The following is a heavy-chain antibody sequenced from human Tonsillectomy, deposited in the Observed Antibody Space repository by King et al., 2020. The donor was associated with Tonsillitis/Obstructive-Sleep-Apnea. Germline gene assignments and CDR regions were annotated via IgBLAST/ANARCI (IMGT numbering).Heavy chain of an antibody. V-gene: IGHV3-21*01. CDR1: GFTFNSYT. D-gene: IGHD6-19*01. J-gene: IGHJ4*02. Sequence: VQLVESGGGLVKPGGSLRISCAASGFTFNSYTMNWVRQTPGRGLECVSSINNISRYIYYADSVKGRFTISRDNAKNSLYLQMNSLRAEDSAVYYCARGGLAVAGNYFFGYWGQGTLVTVSS. CDR2: INNISRYI. CDR3: ARGGLAVAGNYFFGY.